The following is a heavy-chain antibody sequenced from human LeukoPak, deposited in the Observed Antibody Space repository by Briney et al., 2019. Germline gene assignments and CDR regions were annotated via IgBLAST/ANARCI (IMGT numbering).Heavy chain of an antibody. CDR1: GFTFSLHW. Sequence: GGYLRLYCAASGFTFSLHWMSWVRQAPGKGLEWVANIKEDGSEKYYVDSVKGRFTISRDNAKNSLYLQMNSLRAEDTAVYYCARTDSGVIMMYTIRSAYWGQGTLVTVSS. V-gene: IGHV3-7*01. CDR3: ARTDSGVIMMYTIRSAY. CDR2: IKEDGSEK. D-gene: IGHD2-8*01. J-gene: IGHJ4*02.